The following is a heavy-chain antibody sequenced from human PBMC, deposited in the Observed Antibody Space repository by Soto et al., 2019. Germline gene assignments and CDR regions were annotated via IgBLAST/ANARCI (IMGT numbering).Heavy chain of an antibody. D-gene: IGHD5-12*01. CDR3: AKHQYSFAHYIDH. Sequence: GGSLRLSCAASGFTFSDYYMNWIRQAPGKGLEWVSYISTSSSYTNYAASVKGRFSIARDKSSNTLVLHMSSLRAEDTALYYCAKHQYSFAHYIDHWGQGTQVTVSS. V-gene: IGHV3-11*03. CDR2: ISTSSSYT. CDR1: GFTFSDYY. J-gene: IGHJ4*02.